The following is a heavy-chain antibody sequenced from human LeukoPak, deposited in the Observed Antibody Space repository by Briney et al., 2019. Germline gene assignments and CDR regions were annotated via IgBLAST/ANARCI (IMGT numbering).Heavy chain of an antibody. CDR2: INAGNGNT. CDR3: ARGKTSTVMNY. J-gene: IGHJ4*02. D-gene: IGHD4-17*01. CDR1: GYTFTSYA. Sequence: ASVKVSCKASGYTFTSYAMHWVRQAPGQRLEWMGWINAGNGNTKYSQKSQGRVTIARNTSISTAYMELSSLRSEDTAVYYCARGKTSTVMNYWGQGTLVTVSS. V-gene: IGHV1-3*01.